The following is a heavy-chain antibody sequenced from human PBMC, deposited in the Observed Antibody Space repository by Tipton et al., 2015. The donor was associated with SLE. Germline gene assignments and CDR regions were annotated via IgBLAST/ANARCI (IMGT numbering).Heavy chain of an antibody. D-gene: IGHD3-16*02. Sequence: SLRLSCAASGFTFDDYAMHWVRQAPGKGLEWVSGISWNSGSIGYADSVKGRFTISRDNATNSLYLQMNSLGAEDTALYYCAKDGPEAKDDYVWGSYRAPMDVWGKGSTVTVSS. CDR3: AKDGPEAKDDYVWGSYRAPMDV. CDR2: ISWNSGSI. V-gene: IGHV3-9*01. CDR1: GFTFDDYA. J-gene: IGHJ6*03.